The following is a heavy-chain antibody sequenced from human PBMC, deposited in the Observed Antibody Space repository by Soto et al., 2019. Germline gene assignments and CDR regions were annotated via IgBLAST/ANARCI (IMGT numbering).Heavy chain of an antibody. CDR2: IYYSGST. V-gene: IGHV4-31*03. CDR1: GGSISSAGYY. J-gene: IGHJ5*02. Sequence: SETLSLTCTVSGGSISSAGYYWSWIRQHPGKGLERIGNIYYSGSTYYNPSLKSRVTISVDTSKNQFSLKLTSLTATDTAVYYCARGGPSSKWLDPWGQGTLVTVSS. CDR3: ARGGPSSKWLDP.